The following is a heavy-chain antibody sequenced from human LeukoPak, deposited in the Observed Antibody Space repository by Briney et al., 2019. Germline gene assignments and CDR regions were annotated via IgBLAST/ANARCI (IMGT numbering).Heavy chain of an antibody. V-gene: IGHV1-69*04. CDR3: ARSMSNYYDSSGYYPGVDP. J-gene: IGHJ5*02. CDR1: GGTFSSYA. CDR2: IIPILGIA. Sequence: SVKVSCKASGGTFSSYAISWVRQAPGQGLEWMGRIIPILGIANYSQKFQGRVTITADKSTSTAYMELSSLRSEDTAVYYCARSMSNYYDSSGYYPGVDPWGQGTLVTVSS. D-gene: IGHD3-22*01.